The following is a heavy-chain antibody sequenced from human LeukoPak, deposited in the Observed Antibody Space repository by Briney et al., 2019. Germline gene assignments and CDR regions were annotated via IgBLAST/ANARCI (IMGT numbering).Heavy chain of an antibody. D-gene: IGHD6-19*01. J-gene: IGHJ4*02. CDR1: GFTFSSYS. V-gene: IGHV3-21*01. Sequence: GGSLRLSCAASGFTFSSYSMNWVRQAPGKGLEWVSSISSSSSYIYYADSVKGGFTISRDNAKNSLYLQMNSLRAEDTAVYYCARGTYSSGWYEGYFDYWGQGTLVTVSS. CDR3: ARGTYSSGWYEGYFDY. CDR2: ISSSSSYI.